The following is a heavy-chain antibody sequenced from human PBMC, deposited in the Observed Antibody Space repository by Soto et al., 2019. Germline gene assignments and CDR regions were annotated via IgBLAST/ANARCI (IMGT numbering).Heavy chain of an antibody. CDR1: GGTFSSYA. Sequence: SVKVSCKASGGTFSSYAISWVRQAPGQGLECMGGIIPIFGTANYAQKFQGRVTITADESTSTAYMELSSLRSEDTAVYYCARDPLPYYYGSGRNWFDPWGQGTLVTVSS. CDR3: ARDPLPYYYGSGRNWFDP. V-gene: IGHV1-69*13. D-gene: IGHD3-10*01. CDR2: IIPIFGTA. J-gene: IGHJ5*02.